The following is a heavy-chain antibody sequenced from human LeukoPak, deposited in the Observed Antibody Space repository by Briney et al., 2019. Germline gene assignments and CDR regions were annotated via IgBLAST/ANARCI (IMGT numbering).Heavy chain of an antibody. Sequence: PSETLSLTCTVSGGSISSSSYYWGWIRQPPGKGLGWIGYIYYSGSTNYNPSLKSRVTISVDTSKNQFSLKLSPVTAADTAVYYCARGAGGTPAPFDIWGQGTMVTVSS. D-gene: IGHD2-8*02. CDR2: IYYSGST. CDR3: ARGAGGTPAPFDI. V-gene: IGHV4-61*05. J-gene: IGHJ3*02. CDR1: GGSISSSSYY.